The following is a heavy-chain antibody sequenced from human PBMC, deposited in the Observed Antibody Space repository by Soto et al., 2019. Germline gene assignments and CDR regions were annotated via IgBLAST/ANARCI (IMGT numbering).Heavy chain of an antibody. J-gene: IGHJ5*02. CDR2: IYYSGST. CDR3: ARDRYDYVWGSYPFWFDP. D-gene: IGHD3-16*01. Sequence: PSETLSLTCTVSGGSISSYYWSWIRQPPGKGLEWIGYIYYSGSTNYNPSLKSRVTISVDTSKNQFSLRLSSVTAADTAVYYCARDRYDYVWGSYPFWFDPWGQGTLVTVSS. CDR1: GGSISSYY. V-gene: IGHV4-59*12.